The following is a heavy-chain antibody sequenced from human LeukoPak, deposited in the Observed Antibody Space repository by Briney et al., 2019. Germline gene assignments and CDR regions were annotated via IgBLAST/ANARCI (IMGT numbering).Heavy chain of an antibody. CDR1: GFTLSTYT. Sequence: PGGSLRLSCAASGFTLSTYTMNWVRQAPGKGLERVSSISSSSNYIYYVDSVKGRFTISRDDAKNSLYLQMNSLRAEDMALYYCATSYGSGTHFDYWGQGTLVTVSS. CDR2: ISSSSNYI. D-gene: IGHD3-10*01. CDR3: ATSYGSGTHFDY. J-gene: IGHJ4*02. V-gene: IGHV3-21*04.